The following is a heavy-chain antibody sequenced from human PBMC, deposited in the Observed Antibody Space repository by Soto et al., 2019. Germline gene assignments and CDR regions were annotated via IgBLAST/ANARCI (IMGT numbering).Heavy chain of an antibody. CDR3: ARGIAVAWLDHLDF. D-gene: IGHD6-19*01. CDR1: GFTVSINY. CDR2: IYSGGST. J-gene: IGHJ4*02. Sequence: GGSLRLSCAASGFTVSINYMSLVRQSPGKGLEWVSVIYSGGSTYYADSVKGRFTISRDNSKNTLYLQMNSLRAEDPAVYYCARGIAVAWLDHLDFWGQGTRGTV. V-gene: IGHV3-53*01.